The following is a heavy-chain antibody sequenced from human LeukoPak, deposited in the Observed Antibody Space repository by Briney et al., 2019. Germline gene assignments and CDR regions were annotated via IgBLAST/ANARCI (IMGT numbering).Heavy chain of an antibody. D-gene: IGHD5-12*01. CDR3: ARAQIVATIWRHYFDY. Sequence: ASVKVSSKASGYTFTSYYMHWVRQAPGQGLERMGIINPRGGSTSYSQKFQGRVTMTRDTSTSTVYMELSSLRSEDTAVYYCARAQIVATIWRHYFDYWGQGTLVTVSS. V-gene: IGHV1-46*01. J-gene: IGHJ4*02. CDR2: INPRGGST. CDR1: GYTFTSYY.